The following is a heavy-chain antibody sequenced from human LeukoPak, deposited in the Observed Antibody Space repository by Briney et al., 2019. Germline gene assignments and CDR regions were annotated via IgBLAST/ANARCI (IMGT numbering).Heavy chain of an antibody. J-gene: IGHJ4*02. CDR1: AYTLSACN. V-gene: IGHV1-2*02. CDR2: INPSSGGT. D-gene: IGHD1-1*01. Sequence: ASVKVSCKASAYTLSACNMNWVRQAPGQGLEWMGWINPSSGGTVYAQKFQGRVTMTSDTSISTVYMELTSLRSDDTAVYFCARGERDYWGQGTLVTVSS. CDR3: ARGERDY.